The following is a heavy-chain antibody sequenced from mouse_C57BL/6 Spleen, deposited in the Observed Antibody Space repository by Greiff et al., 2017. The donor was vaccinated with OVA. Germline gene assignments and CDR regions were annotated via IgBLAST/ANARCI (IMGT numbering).Heavy chain of an antibody. CDR3: ARDDYGSSYWYFDG. D-gene: IGHD1-1*01. J-gene: IGHJ1*03. CDR1: GFTFSSYA. Sequence: EVQGVESGGGLVKPGGSLKLSCAASGFTFSSYAMSWVRQTPEKRLEWVATISDGGSYTNYPDNVKGRFTISRDNAKKNLYLQMSHLKSEDTAMYYCARDDYGSSYWYFDGWGTGTTVTVSS. V-gene: IGHV5-4*01. CDR2: ISDGGSYT.